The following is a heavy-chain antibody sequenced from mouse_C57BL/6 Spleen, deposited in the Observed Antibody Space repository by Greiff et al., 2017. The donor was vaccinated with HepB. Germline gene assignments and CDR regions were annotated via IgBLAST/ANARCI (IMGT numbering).Heavy chain of an antibody. CDR1: GYTFTSYW. J-gene: IGHJ1*03. D-gene: IGHD2-2*01. Sequence: QVQLKESGAELVKPGASVKLSCKASGYTFTSYWMHWVKQRPGQGLEWIGMIHPNSGSTNYNEKFKSKATLTVDKSSSTAYMQLSSLTSEDSAVYYCARGIYYGYDVTPYFDVWGTGTTVTVSS. CDR3: ARGIYYGYDVTPYFDV. CDR2: IHPNSGST. V-gene: IGHV1-64*01.